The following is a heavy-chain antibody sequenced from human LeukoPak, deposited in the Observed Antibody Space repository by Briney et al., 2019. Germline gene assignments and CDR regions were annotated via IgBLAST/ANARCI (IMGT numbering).Heavy chain of an antibody. D-gene: IGHD3-22*01. CDR2: IYTSGST. CDR3: ARHDSSGYYYGGAFDI. CDR1: GGSISSYY. V-gene: IGHV4-4*09. Sequence: PSETLSLTCTVSGGSISSYYWSWIRQPPGKGLEWIGYIYTSGSTNYNPSLKSRVTISVDTSKNQFSLKLSSVTAADTAVYYCARHDSSGYYYGGAFDIWGQGTTVTVSS. J-gene: IGHJ3*02.